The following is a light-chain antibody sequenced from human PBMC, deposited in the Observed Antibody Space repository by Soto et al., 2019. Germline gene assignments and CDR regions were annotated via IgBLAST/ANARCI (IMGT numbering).Light chain of an antibody. CDR3: MQGTHWPIT. V-gene: IGKV2-30*02. Sequence: DVVMTQSPLSLPVTLGQPASISCGSTQSPGHSDGIAYFSWFQQRPGRSPRRLIYKVSNRDSGVPARFSGSGSGTDFALKISRVEAEDVGVYYCMQGTHWPITFGQGTRLEIK. J-gene: IGKJ5*01. CDR2: KVS. CDR1: QSPGHSDGIAY.